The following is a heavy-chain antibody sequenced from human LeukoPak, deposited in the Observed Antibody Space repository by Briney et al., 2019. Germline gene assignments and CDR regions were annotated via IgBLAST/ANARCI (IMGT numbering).Heavy chain of an antibody. CDR2: IIPMFRTA. CDR1: GDTLSSYA. J-gene: IGHJ5*02. D-gene: IGHD2-15*01. V-gene: IGHV1-69*13. CDR3: ARVECSGGNCYRNWLDP. Sequence: SVKVSCKASGDTLSSYAISWVRQAPGQGLEWMGGIIPMFRTANYAQKFQDRVTIIADESTSTVYMELSSLRSEDTAVYYCARVECSGGNCYRNWLDPWGQGTLVTVSS.